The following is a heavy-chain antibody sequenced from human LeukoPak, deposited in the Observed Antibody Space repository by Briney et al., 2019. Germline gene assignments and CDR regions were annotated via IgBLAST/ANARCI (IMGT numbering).Heavy chain of an antibody. CDR2: MNPNSGNT. D-gene: IGHD6-13*01. CDR1: GYTFTSYD. V-gene: IGHV1-8*03. J-gene: IGHJ1*01. Sequence: ASVKVSCKASGYTFTSYDINWVRQATGQGLEWMGWMNPNSGNTGYAQKFQGRVTITRNTSISTAYMELSSLRSEDTAVYYCARDAYSSSWYATYFQHWGQGTLVTVSS. CDR3: ARDAYSSSWYATYFQH.